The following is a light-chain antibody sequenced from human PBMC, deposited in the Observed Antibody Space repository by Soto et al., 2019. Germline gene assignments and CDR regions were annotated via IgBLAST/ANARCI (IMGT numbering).Light chain of an antibody. J-gene: IGLJ3*02. CDR2: EVT. Sequence: QSALTQPPSASGSPGQSVTISCTGTSSDVGGYNYVSWYQQHPGKATKLMIYEVTKRPSGVPDRFSGSKSGNTASLTVSGLQADDEAVYYCSSYAVSNNLRVFGGGTKLTVL. CDR3: SSYAVSNNLRV. V-gene: IGLV2-8*01. CDR1: SSDVGGYNY.